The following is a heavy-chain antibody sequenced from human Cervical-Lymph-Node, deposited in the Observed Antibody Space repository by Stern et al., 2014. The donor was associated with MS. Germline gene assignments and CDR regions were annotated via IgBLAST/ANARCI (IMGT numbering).Heavy chain of an antibody. CDR3: ARSPGWYFDL. Sequence: MQLEESGGGVVQPGRSLRLSCAASGFTFSSYAMHWVRQAPGKGLEWVAVISYDGSNKYYADSVKGRFTISRDNSKNTLYLQMNSLRAEDTAVYYCARSPGWYFDLWGRGTLVTVSS. V-gene: IGHV3-30*01. CDR2: ISYDGSNK. J-gene: IGHJ2*01. CDR1: GFTFSSYA.